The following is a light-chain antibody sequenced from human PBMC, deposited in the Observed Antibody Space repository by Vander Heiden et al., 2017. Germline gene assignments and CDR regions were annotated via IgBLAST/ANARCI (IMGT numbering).Light chain of an antibody. CDR1: NIGSKS. V-gene: IGLV3-21*02. J-gene: IGLJ3*02. Sequence: SYLLTQPPSVSVAPGQTARITCGGNNIGSKSVHWYQQKPGQAPVLVVYDESDRPSGIPERFSGSNSGNTATLTITRVEAGDEADYYCQVWDSSSDHLVFGGGTKLTVL. CDR2: DES. CDR3: QVWDSSSDHLV.